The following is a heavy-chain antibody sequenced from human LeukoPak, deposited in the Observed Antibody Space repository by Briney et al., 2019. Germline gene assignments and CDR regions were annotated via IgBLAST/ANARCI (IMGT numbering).Heavy chain of an antibody. Sequence: SETLSLTCTVSGGSISSSSYYWGWIRQPPGKGLEWIGSIYYSGSNYYNPSLKSRITISVDTSKNQFSLKLSSVTAADTAVYYCARRASYYDILTGYYPLLFDYWGQGTLVTVSS. CDR3: ARRASYYDILTGYYPLLFDY. J-gene: IGHJ4*02. CDR1: GGSISSSSYY. D-gene: IGHD3-9*01. CDR2: IYYSGSN. V-gene: IGHV4-39*01.